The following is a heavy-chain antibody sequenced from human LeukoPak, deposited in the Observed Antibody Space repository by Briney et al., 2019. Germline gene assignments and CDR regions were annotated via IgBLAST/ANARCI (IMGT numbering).Heavy chain of an antibody. CDR3: ARDQEQLGGGPLFDP. Sequence: GGSLRLSCVTSGFTFSSYWMHWVRQAPGKGPVWVSRINSDGRSTDYADSVKGRFTISRDDAQNTLCLQMSSLRGEDTAVYYCARDQEQLGGGPLFDPWGQGTLVTVSS. D-gene: IGHD6-13*01. J-gene: IGHJ5*02. CDR1: GFTFSSYW. CDR2: INSDGRST. V-gene: IGHV3-74*01.